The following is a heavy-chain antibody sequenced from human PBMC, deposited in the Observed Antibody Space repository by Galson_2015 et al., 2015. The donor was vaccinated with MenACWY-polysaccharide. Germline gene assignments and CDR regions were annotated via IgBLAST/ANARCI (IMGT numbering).Heavy chain of an antibody. D-gene: IGHD1-7*01. CDR2: ISGSGGGT. CDR1: GFTFSSYA. V-gene: IGHV3-23*01. CDR3: AKDQPDNWNYAVPSNAFDI. Sequence: LRLSCAASGFTFSSYAMTWVRQAPGKGREWVSAISGSGGGTYYAESEMDRFTISRDNSKNTLDLQKNSLRAEDTAVYYCAKDQPDNWNYAVPSNAFDIWGQGTTVTVSS. J-gene: IGHJ3*02.